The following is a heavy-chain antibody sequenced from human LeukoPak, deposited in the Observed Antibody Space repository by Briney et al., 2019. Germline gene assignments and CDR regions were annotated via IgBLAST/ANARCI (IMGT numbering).Heavy chain of an antibody. V-gene: IGHV1-18*01. CDR2: TSAYNGNT. Sequence: ASVKVSCKASGYSFTSYGISWVRQAPGQGLECMGWTSAYNGNTNYAQKLQGRVTMTTDTSTSTAYMELSSLRSEDTAVYYCARDYGIASGVGAFDIWGQGTMVTVSS. CDR1: GYSFTSYG. J-gene: IGHJ3*02. D-gene: IGHD6-13*01. CDR3: ARDYGIASGVGAFDI.